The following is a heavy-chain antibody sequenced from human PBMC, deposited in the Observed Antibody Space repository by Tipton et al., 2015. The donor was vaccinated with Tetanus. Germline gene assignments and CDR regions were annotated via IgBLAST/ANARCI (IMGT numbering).Heavy chain of an antibody. CDR2: ISPTGDET. J-gene: IGHJ3*01. Sequence: GSLRLSCAASGFTFSSDAMTWVRQAPGKGLEWVSAISPTGDETYYADSVKGRFTISRDNSKNTLFLQMKSLRAEDTAVYYCARRTNSGHVYNPLDLWGQGTMVTVSS. CDR3: ARRTNSGHVYNPLDL. D-gene: IGHD5-24*01. V-gene: IGHV3-23*01. CDR1: GFTFSSDA.